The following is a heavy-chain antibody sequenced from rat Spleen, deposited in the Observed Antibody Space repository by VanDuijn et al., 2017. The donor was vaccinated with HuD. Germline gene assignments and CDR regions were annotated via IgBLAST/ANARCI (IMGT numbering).Heavy chain of an antibody. V-gene: IGHV5-7*01. CDR2: ISYDGSST. J-gene: IGHJ2*01. D-gene: IGHD1-4*01. Sequence: EVQLVESGGGLVQPGRSLKLSCAASGFTFSDYNMAWVRQAPKKGLEWVATISYDGSSTYYRDSVKGRFTISRDNAKSTLYLQMDSLRSEDTATYYCARHWVPGYNYWGQGVMVTVSS. CDR1: GFTFSDYN. CDR3: ARHWVPGYNY.